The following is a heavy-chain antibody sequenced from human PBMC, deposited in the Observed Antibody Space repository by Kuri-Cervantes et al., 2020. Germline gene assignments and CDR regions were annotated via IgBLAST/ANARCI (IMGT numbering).Heavy chain of an antibody. Sequence: ASVKVSCKASGYTFTGYYMHWVRQAPGQGLEWMGWINPNSGGTNYAQKFQGRVTMTRDTSISTAYIELSRLRSDDTAVYYCAREGFCSGGSCYATNWFDPWGQGTLVTVSS. CDR1: GYTFTGYY. CDR2: INPNSGGT. CDR3: AREGFCSGGSCYATNWFDP. J-gene: IGHJ5*02. V-gene: IGHV1-2*02. D-gene: IGHD2-15*01.